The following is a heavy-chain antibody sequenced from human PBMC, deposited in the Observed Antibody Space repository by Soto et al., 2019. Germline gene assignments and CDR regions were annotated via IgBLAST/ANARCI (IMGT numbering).Heavy chain of an antibody. J-gene: IGHJ4*02. Sequence: EVQLVKSGGGLVQPGGSLRLSCAASGFTFSNYWMHWVRQAPGKGLAWVARIDHDGSTDYAGSVRGRFTVSRDNAESMLYLQMNSLRDDDTALYYCVRDSHGDYWGQGTLVTVSS. CDR3: VRDSHGDY. CDR2: IDHDGST. CDR1: GFTFSNYW. V-gene: IGHV3-74*01.